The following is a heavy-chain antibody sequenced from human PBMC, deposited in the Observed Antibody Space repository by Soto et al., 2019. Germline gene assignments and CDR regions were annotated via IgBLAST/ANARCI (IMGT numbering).Heavy chain of an antibody. J-gene: IGHJ6*03. V-gene: IGHV3-23*01. CDR1: GFTFSSSA. CDR3: ARRARAGDYYYYYMDV. D-gene: IGHD3-10*01. Sequence: GESLKISCAASGFTFSSSAMSWVRQAPGKGLEWVSTISGSGGSTYSADSVKGRFTISRDNSKSTLYLQMNSLRAEDTAVYYCARRARAGDYYYYYMDVWGKGTTVTVSS. CDR2: ISGSGGST.